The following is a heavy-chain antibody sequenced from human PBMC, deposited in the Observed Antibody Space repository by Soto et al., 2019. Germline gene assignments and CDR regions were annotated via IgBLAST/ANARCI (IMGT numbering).Heavy chain of an antibody. D-gene: IGHD3-10*01. CDR1: GYTFTSYG. CDR3: AGAELLWFVQLFGPVDY. CDR2: ISAYNGNT. J-gene: IGHJ4*02. V-gene: IGHV1-18*01. Sequence: ASVKVSCKASGYTFTSYGISWVRQAPGQGLEWMGWISAYNGNTNYAQKLQGRVTMTTDTSTSTAYMELRSLRSDDTAVYYCAGAELLWFVQLFGPVDYWGQGTLVTVSS.